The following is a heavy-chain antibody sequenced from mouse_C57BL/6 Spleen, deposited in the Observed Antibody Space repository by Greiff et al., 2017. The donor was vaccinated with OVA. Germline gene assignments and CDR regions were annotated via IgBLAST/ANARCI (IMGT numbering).Heavy chain of an antibody. CDR1: GYAFSSSW. V-gene: IGHV1-82*01. D-gene: IGHD2-2*01. CDR2: IYPGDGDT. CDR3: APSTMATDY. Sequence: VKLMESGPELVKPGASVKISCKASGYAFSSSWMNWVKQRPGKGLEWIGRIYPGDGDTNYNGKFKGKATLTADKSSSTAYMQLSSLTSEDSAVYFCAPSTMATDYWGQGTTLTVSS. J-gene: IGHJ2*01.